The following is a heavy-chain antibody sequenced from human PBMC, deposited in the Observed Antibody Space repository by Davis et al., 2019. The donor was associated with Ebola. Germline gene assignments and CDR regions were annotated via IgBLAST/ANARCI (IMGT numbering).Heavy chain of an antibody. V-gene: IGHV3-30*03. CDR1: GFTFSSYG. J-gene: IGHJ4*02. CDR3: ALTVAFGYFDY. D-gene: IGHD6-19*01. CDR2: ISYDGSNK. Sequence: SCAASGFTFSSYGMHWVRQAPGKGLEWVAVISYDGSNKYYADSVKGRFTISRDNSKNTLYLQMNSLRADDTAVYYCALTVAFGYFDYWGQGTLVTVSS.